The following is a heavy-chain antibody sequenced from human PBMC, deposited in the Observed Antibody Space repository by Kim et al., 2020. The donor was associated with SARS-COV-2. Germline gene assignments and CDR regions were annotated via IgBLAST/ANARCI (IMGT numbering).Heavy chain of an antibody. J-gene: IGHJ4*02. CDR3: AKGGWGYFDN. Sequence: STYYADSVKGRFTISRDNSKNTLYLQMNSLRAEDTAVYYCAKGGWGYFDNWGQGTLVTVSS. D-gene: IGHD1-26*01. V-gene: IGHV3-23*01. CDR2: ST.